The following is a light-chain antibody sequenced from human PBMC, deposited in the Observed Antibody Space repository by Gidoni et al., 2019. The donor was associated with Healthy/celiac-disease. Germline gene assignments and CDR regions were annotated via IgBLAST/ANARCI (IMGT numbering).Light chain of an antibody. CDR1: QSVSRSY. CDR2: GAS. CDR3: QQYGSSPPLT. V-gene: IGKV3-20*01. Sequence: EIVLTQSPGTLSLSPGERATLSCRASQSVSRSYLARYQQKPGQAPRLLIYGASSRATGIPDRFSGSGSGTDFTLTISRLEPEDFAVYYCQQYGSSPPLTFGGGTKVEIK. J-gene: IGKJ4*01.